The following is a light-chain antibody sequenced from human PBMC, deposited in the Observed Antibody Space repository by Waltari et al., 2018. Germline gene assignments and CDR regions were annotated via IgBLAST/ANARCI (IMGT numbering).Light chain of an antibody. J-gene: IGKJ1*01. CDR2: KVS. Sequence: DVVMTQSPLSLPVTLGQPASIPCRSSQSLVSSDGNTYFNWFQYRPGQSPRRLVYKVSNRDSGVPDRFSGSGSGTDFTLRISRVEAEDVGVYYCMQGTHWPWTFGQGTKVEIK. CDR1: QSLVSSDGNTY. V-gene: IGKV2-30*01. CDR3: MQGTHWPWT.